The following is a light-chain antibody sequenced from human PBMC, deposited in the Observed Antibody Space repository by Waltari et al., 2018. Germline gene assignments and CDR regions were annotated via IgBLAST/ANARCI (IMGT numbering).Light chain of an antibody. CDR1: QSVTKN. Sequence: EIVMTQSPAILSVSPGETATLSCRASQSVTKNLAWYQQRPGQAPRLSIYGASTRASGLPARYSGSGSWTEFNLNINAPQSEDFAVYYCQQYSDWPPGGTFGPGTKVDLK. CDR3: QQYSDWPPGGT. CDR2: GAS. J-gene: IGKJ3*01. V-gene: IGKV3-15*01.